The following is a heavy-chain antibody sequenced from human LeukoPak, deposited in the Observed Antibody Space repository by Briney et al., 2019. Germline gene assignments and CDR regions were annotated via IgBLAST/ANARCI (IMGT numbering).Heavy chain of an antibody. CDR3: ARAYWDP. J-gene: IGHJ4*02. D-gene: IGHD1-26*01. CDR2: ISYDGSNK. Sequence: GGSLRLSCAASGFTFSSYAMHWVRQAPGKGLEWVAVISYDGSNKYYADSVKGRFTISRDNSKNTLYLQMNSLRAEDTAVYYCARAYWDPWGQGTLVTASS. V-gene: IGHV3-30-3*01. CDR1: GFTFSSYA.